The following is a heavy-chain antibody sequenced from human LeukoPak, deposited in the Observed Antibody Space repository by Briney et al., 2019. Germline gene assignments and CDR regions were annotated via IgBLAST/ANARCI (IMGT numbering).Heavy chain of an antibody. Sequence: GGSLRLYCAASGFTFSSYVMKWVRQAPGEGLGLGWVSYISSSGSTIYYADSVKGRFTISRDNAKNSLYLQMNSLRAEDTAVYYCAREGDLNAFDIWGQGTMVTVSS. V-gene: IGHV3-48*03. CDR2: ISSSGSTI. D-gene: IGHD3-10*01. J-gene: IGHJ3*02. CDR1: GFTFSSYV. CDR3: AREGDLNAFDI.